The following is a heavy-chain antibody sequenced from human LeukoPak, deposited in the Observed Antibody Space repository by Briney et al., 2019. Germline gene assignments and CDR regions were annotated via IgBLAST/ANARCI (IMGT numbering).Heavy chain of an antibody. J-gene: IGHJ4*02. CDR1: GYTFTSNY. CDR3: ARDQEGFDY. CDR2: IYPRDSST. V-gene: IGHV1-46*01. Sequence: ASVKVSCKASGYTFTSNYIHWVRQAPGQGLGWMGMIYPRDSSTSYAQKFQGRVTVTRDTSTSTVHMELSGLRSEDTAVYYCARDQEGFDYWGQGTLVTVSS.